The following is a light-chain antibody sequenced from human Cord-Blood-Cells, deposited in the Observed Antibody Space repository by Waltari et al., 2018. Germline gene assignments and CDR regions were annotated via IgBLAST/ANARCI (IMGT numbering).Light chain of an antibody. CDR2: QDS. Sequence: SYELTQPPSVSVSPGQTASITCSGDKLGDKYACWYQQKPGQSPVMVIDQDSKRHSGNPERLAGSNSGNTATLTISGTQAMDEADYYCQAWDSSIVVFGGGTKLTVL. V-gene: IGLV3-1*01. CDR1: KLGDKY. CDR3: QAWDSSIVV. J-gene: IGLJ2*01.